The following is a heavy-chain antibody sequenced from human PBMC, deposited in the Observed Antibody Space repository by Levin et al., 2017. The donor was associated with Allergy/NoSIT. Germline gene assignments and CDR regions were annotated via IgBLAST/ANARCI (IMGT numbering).Heavy chain of an antibody. CDR1: GFTFSSYA. D-gene: IGHD6-19*01. CDR2: ISYDGSNK. V-gene: IGHV3-30-3*01. J-gene: IGHJ4*02. CDR3: ARGWGQVYSSGWYSQPPDY. Sequence: GGSLRLSCAASGFTFSSYAMHWVRQAPGKGLEWVAVISYDGSNKYYADSVKGRFTISRDNSKNTLYLQMNSLRAEDTAVYYCARGWGQVYSSGWYSQPPDYWGQGTLVTVSS.